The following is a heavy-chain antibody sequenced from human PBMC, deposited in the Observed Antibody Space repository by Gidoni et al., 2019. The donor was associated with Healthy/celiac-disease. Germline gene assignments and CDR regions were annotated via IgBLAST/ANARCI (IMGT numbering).Heavy chain of an antibody. D-gene: IGHD5-12*01. Sequence: QSTLKEAGPTLGKHKQNLTLTCTFCGFALSTSGVGVGWIRQPPGKALEWLALIYWDDDKRYSPSLNRMLTITNDTSNSQFLLTMTHMAPVDTATYYCAHRLRGYSGYYLINWGQGTLVTVSS. CDR1: GFALSTSGVG. J-gene: IGHJ4*02. V-gene: IGHV2-5*02. CDR3: AHRLRGYSGYYLIN. CDR2: IYWDDDK.